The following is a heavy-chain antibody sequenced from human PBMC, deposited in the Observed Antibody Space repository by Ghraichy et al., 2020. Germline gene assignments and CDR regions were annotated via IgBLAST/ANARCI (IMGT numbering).Heavy chain of an antibody. CDR2: ISSSSSYI. CDR3: ARGDTAMSLHDY. V-gene: IGHV3-21*01. J-gene: IGHJ4*02. D-gene: IGHD5-18*01. CDR1: GFTFSSYS. Sequence: GSLRLSCAASGFTFSSYSMNWVRQAPGKGLEWVSSISSSSSYIYYADSVKGRFTISRDNAKNSLYLQMNSLRAEDTAVYYCARGDTAMSLHDYWGQGTLVTVSS.